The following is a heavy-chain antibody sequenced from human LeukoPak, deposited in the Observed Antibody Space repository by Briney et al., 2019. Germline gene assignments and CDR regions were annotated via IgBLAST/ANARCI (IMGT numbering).Heavy chain of an antibody. Sequence: PGGSLRLSCAASGFTFSSYSMKWVRQAPGKGLEWVSYISSSSSTIYYADSVKGRFTISRDNAKNSLYLQMNSLRAEDTAVYYCARVTPALGGFWSGYLDYWGQGTLVTVSS. J-gene: IGHJ4*02. V-gene: IGHV3-48*01. D-gene: IGHD3-3*01. CDR2: ISSSSSTI. CDR3: ARVTPALGGFWSGYLDY. CDR1: GFTFSSYS.